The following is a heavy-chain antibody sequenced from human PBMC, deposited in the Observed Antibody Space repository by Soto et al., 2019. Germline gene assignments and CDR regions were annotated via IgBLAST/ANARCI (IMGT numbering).Heavy chain of an antibody. Sequence: GASVKVSCKVSGYTLTELSMHWVRQAPGKGLEWMGGFDPEDGETNYAQKFQGRVTITEDTSTDTAYMELSSLRSEDTAVYYCATADIVVVVAAPDAFDIWGQGTMVTVSS. J-gene: IGHJ3*02. CDR2: FDPEDGET. D-gene: IGHD2-15*01. CDR1: GYTLTELS. CDR3: ATADIVVVVAAPDAFDI. V-gene: IGHV1-24*01.